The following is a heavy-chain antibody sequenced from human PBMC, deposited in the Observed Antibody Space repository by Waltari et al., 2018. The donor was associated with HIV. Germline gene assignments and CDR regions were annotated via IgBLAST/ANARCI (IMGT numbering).Heavy chain of an antibody. Sequence: QVHLVESGGGVVQPGRSLRRSCAASGFTFSNDGMHWVRQAPGRGREWVAFIWSDENNKYYPDSVKGRFTISRDNSKNTLYLQMNSLRAEDTALYYCATRYGALVYWGQGTLVTVSS. D-gene: IGHD4-17*01. CDR1: GFTFSNDG. CDR2: IWSDENNK. V-gene: IGHV3-33*01. CDR3: ATRYGALVY. J-gene: IGHJ4*02.